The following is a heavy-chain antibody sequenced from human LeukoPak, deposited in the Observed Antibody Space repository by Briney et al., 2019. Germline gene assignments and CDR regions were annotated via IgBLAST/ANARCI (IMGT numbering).Heavy chain of an antibody. CDR3: ARYKNVAAAAVPYFDY. J-gene: IGHJ4*02. V-gene: IGHV4-34*01. CDR2: INHSGST. D-gene: IGHD6-13*01. Sequence: PSETLSLTCAVYGGSFSGYYWSWIRQPPGKGLEWIGEINHSGSTNYNPSLKSRVTISVDTSKNQFSLKLSSVTAADTAVYYCARYKNVAAAAVPYFDYWGQGTLVTVSS. CDR1: GGSFSGYY.